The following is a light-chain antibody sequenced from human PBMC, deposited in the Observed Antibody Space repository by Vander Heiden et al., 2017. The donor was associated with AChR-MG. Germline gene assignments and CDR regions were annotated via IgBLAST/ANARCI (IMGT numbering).Light chain of an antibody. V-gene: IGLV3-1*01. CDR3: QAWDRNTAV. CDR1: KLGDQD. J-gene: IGLJ1*01. Sequence: SYELTQPPSVSVSPGQTATITCSGDKLGDQDACWYQQKPGQAPLLVIYQDTKRPSGIPERFSGSNSGNTATLTISGTQAMDEADYYCQAWDRNTAVFGAGTKVTVL. CDR2: QDT.